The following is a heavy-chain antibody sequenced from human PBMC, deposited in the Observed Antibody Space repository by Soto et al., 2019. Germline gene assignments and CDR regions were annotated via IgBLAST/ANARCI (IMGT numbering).Heavy chain of an antibody. Sequence: AASVKVSCKVSGSTLTEVSMHWVRQAPGKGLEWMGGFDPEDGETIYAQKFQGRVTMTEDTSTDTAYMELSSLRSEDTAVYYCATVTGTIFGVVSDYYYYGMDVWGQGTTVTVSS. D-gene: IGHD3-3*01. J-gene: IGHJ6*02. CDR1: GSTLTEVS. CDR2: FDPEDGET. CDR3: ATVTGTIFGVVSDYYYYGMDV. V-gene: IGHV1-24*01.